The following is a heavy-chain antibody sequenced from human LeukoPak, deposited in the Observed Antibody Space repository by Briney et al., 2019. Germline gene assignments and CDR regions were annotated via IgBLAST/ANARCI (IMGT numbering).Heavy chain of an antibody. V-gene: IGHV4-59*12. D-gene: IGHD6-25*01. CDR1: GGSISSYY. CDR3: ARGMQRYYFDY. J-gene: IGHJ4*02. CDR2: IYHSGST. Sequence: SETLSLTCTVSGGSISSYYWSWIRQPPGKGLEWIGYIYHSGSTYYNPSLKSRVTISVDRSKNQFSLKLSSVTAADTAVYYCARGMQRYYFDYWGQGTLVTVSS.